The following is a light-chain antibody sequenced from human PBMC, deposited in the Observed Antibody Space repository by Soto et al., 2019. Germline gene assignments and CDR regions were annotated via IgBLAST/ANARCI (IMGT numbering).Light chain of an antibody. J-gene: IGLJ3*02. CDR1: SSNIGSNA. Sequence: QSVLTQPPSASGTPGQTVTISCSGSSSNIGSNAVHWYQQLPGTAPKLLIYNNNYRPSGVPDRFSGSKSGTSASLAISGLQSEDEADYYCAAWDDSLNGGGVFGGGTKVTVL. CDR3: AAWDDSLNGGGV. V-gene: IGLV1-44*01. CDR2: NNN.